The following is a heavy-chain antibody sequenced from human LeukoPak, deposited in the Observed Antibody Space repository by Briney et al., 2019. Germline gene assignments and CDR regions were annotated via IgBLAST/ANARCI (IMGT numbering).Heavy chain of an antibody. CDR3: ARALHDIFTGYYPNYFDY. D-gene: IGHD3-9*01. V-gene: IGHV3-20*04. J-gene: IGHJ4*02. CDR2: VKWNGGST. CDR1: GFTFDDYG. Sequence: PGGSLRLSCAASGFTFDDYGMGWVRQAPGKGLEWVSGVKWNGGSTGYADSVKGRFTISRDNAENSLYLQMNSLRAEDTALYYCARALHDIFTGYYPNYFDYWGQGTLVTVSS.